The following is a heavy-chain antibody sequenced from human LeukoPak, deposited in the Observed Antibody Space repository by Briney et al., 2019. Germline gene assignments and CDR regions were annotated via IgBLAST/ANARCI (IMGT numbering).Heavy chain of an antibody. CDR2: INTNTGNP. CDR3: ARTIAATGLGY. CDR1: GYTFTSYA. D-gene: IGHD6-13*01. V-gene: IGHV7-4-1*02. Sequence: ASVKVSCKASGYTFTSYAMHWVRQAPGQGLEWIGWINTNTGNPTYAQDFKGRFVFSLDTSVSTAYLQISSLKAEDTAVYYCARTIAATGLGYWGQGTLVTVSS. J-gene: IGHJ4*02.